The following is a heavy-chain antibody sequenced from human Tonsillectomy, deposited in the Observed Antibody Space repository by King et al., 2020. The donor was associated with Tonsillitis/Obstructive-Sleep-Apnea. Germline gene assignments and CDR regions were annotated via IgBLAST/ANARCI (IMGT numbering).Heavy chain of an antibody. Sequence: QLVQSGSELRNPGASVKISCKASGYTFTKYAINWVRQAPGQGLQWMGWINTNTGNPTYAQGFTGRFIFSLDTSVSTAYLQISTLQAEDTAVYHCVRTGHYDSSDYYLDYWGQGTLVTVSS. CDR2: INTNTGNP. CDR1: GYTFTKYA. V-gene: IGHV7-4-1*02. D-gene: IGHD3-22*01. CDR3: VRTGHYDSSDYYLDY. J-gene: IGHJ4*02.